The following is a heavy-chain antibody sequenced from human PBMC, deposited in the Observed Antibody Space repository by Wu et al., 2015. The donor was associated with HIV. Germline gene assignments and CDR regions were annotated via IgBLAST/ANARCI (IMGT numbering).Heavy chain of an antibody. Sequence: QVQLVQSGAEVKKPGASVKVSCKVSGYTLTELSMHWVRQAPGKGLEWMGGFDPEDGETIYAQKFRGRVTMTEDTSTDTAYMELSSLRSEDTAVYYCATGLIMVRGVITTQLTGTTSRVESDYWGQGTLVTVSS. CDR1: GYTLTELS. V-gene: IGHV1-24*01. CDR2: FDPEDGET. J-gene: IGHJ4*02. D-gene: IGHD3-10*01. CDR3: ATGLIMVRGVITTQLTGTTSRVESDY.